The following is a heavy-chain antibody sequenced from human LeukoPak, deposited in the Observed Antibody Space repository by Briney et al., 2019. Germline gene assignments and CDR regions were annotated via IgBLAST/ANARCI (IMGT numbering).Heavy chain of an antibody. Sequence: ASVKVSCKASGYTFTSYGISWVRQAPGQGLEWMGWISAYNGNTNYAQKLQGRVTITADESTSTAYMELSSLRSEDTAVYHCASSSSGWYAGFMKFDYWGQGTLVTVSS. CDR1: GYTFTSYG. CDR3: ASSSSGWYAGFMKFDY. J-gene: IGHJ4*02. V-gene: IGHV1-18*01. D-gene: IGHD6-19*01. CDR2: ISAYNGNT.